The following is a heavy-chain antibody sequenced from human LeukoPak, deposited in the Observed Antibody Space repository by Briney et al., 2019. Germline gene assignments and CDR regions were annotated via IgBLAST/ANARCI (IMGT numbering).Heavy chain of an antibody. J-gene: IGHJ4*02. V-gene: IGHV3-23*01. CDR1: GFIFSSYA. CDR2: ITGSGGST. Sequence: PVGSLGLSCAASGFIFSSYAMSWVRQAPGKGLEWVSCITGSGGSTYHADSVKGSFTISRDSSKNTVYLQMNSLRAEDTAVYYCAKTYYYGSGRGYFDYWGQGTLVTVSS. CDR3: AKTYYYGSGRGYFDY. D-gene: IGHD3-10*01.